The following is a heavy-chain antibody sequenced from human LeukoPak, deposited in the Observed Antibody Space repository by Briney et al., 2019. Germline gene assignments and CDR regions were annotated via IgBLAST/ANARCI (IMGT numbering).Heavy chain of an antibody. CDR3: ARRIVAPTTKWFDA. CDR2: INPNSGGT. Sequence: ASVKVSCKASGYTFTGYYIHWVRQAPGQGLEWMGWINPNSGGTNFAQNFQGRVTMTRDTSISTAYMEVSRLRSDDTAVYYCARRIVAPTTKWFDAWGQGTLVTVSS. J-gene: IGHJ5*02. CDR1: GYTFTGYY. D-gene: IGHD5-12*01. V-gene: IGHV1-2*02.